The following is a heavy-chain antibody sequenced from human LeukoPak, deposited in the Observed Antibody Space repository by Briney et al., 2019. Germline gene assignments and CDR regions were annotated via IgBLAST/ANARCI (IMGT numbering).Heavy chain of an antibody. CDR3: ARGGEMATTVDY. Sequence: SETLSLTCAVYGGSFSGYYWSWIRQPPGKGLEWIGEINHRGSTNYNPSLKSRVTISVDTSKNQFSLKLSSVTAADTAVYYCARGGEMATTVDYWGQGTLVTVSS. CDR1: GGSFSGYY. CDR2: INHRGST. D-gene: IGHD5-24*01. V-gene: IGHV4-34*01. J-gene: IGHJ4*02.